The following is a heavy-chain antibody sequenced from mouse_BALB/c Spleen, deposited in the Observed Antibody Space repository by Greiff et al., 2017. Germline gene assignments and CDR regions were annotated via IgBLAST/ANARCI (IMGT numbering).Heavy chain of an antibody. J-gene: IGHJ3*01. CDR2: ISSGGGST. V-gene: IGHV5-12-1*01. D-gene: IGHD2-10*02. CDR3: ARPYGNYVFAY. CDR1: GFAFSSYD. Sequence: EVKVVESGGGLVKPGGSLKLSCAASGFAFSSYDMSWVRQTPEKRLEWVAYISSGGGSTYYPDTVKGRFTISRDNAKNTLYLQMSSLKSEDTAMYYCARPYGNYVFAYWGQGTLVTVSA.